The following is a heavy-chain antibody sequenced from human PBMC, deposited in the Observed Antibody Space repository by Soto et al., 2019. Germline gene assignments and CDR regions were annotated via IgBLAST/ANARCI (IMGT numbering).Heavy chain of an antibody. CDR2: LIPILGIA. D-gene: IGHD2-15*01. V-gene: IGHV1-69*08. CDR1: GGTFSSYT. CDR3: ARDGGGSTLYHYYGKDV. J-gene: IGHJ6*02. Sequence: QVQLVQSGAEVKKPGSSVKVSCKASGGTFSSYTISWVRQAPGQGLEWMGRLIPILGIANYAQKFQGRVTITADKSPSTAYMELSGLRSEDTAVYYCARDGGGSTLYHYYGKDVWVQETTVTVS.